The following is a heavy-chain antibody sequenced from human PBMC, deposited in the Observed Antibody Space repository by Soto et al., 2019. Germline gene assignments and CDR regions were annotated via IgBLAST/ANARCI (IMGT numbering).Heavy chain of an antibody. J-gene: IGHJ3*02. Sequence: HPGGSLRLSCAASGFTFSSYGMHWVRQAPGKGLEWVAVISYDGSNKYYADSVKGRFTISRDNSKNTLYLQMNSLRAEDTAVYYCAKGYRDERDIVVVPAASRPHAIWGQGTMVTVSS. CDR2: ISYDGSNK. V-gene: IGHV3-30*18. CDR1: GFTFSSYG. CDR3: AKGYRDERDIVVVPAASRPHAI. D-gene: IGHD2-2*01.